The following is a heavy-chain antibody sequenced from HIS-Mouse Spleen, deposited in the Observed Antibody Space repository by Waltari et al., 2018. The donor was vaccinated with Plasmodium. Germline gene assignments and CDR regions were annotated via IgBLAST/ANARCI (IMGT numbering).Heavy chain of an antibody. D-gene: IGHD2-2*01. CDR2: IEQEESEK. V-gene: IGHV3-7*01. CDR1: GFTFRSYW. J-gene: IGHJ2*01. Sequence: EVQLVESGGGLVQPGGSLSLSCAASGFTFRSYWMSWVRQGPGKGLVWMANIEQEESEKYYVDSVNGRFTISRDNAKNSLYLQMNSLRAEDTAVYYCASSCYWYFDLWGRGTLVTVSS. CDR3: ASSCYWYFDL.